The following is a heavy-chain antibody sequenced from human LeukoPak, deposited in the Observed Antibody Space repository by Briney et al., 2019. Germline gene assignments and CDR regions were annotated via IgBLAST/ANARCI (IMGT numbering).Heavy chain of an antibody. V-gene: IGHV3-9*01. J-gene: IGHJ2*01. CDR1: GFTFDDYA. Sequence: GGSLRLSCAASGFTFDDYAMHWVRQAPGKGLEWVSGISWNSGSIGYADSVKGRFTISGDNAKNSLYLQMNSLRAEDTALYYCAKTRYYDYGGFSWYFDLWGRGTLVTVSS. CDR3: AKTRYYDYGGFSWYFDL. D-gene: IGHD4-23*01. CDR2: ISWNSGSI.